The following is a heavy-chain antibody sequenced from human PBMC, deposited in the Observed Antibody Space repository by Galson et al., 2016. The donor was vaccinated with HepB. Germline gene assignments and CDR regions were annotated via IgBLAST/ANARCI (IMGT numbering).Heavy chain of an antibody. CDR1: GGTFNSYA. D-gene: IGHD6-19*01. J-gene: IGHJ1*01. CDR2: IIPILGIA. Sequence: SCKVSGGTFNSYAISWVRQAPGQGLEWMGGIIPILGIARCAQRFQGRLTITADTSPTTAYMDMSSLKSDDTAVYYCARNFYSSGYSSSEYFQYWGQGTLVTVSS. V-gene: IGHV1-69*10. CDR3: ARNFYSSGYSSSEYFQY.